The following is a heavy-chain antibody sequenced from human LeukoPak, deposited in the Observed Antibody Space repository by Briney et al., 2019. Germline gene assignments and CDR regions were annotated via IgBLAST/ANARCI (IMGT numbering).Heavy chain of an antibody. Sequence: SETLSLTCTVSGGSISSYYWSWIRQPPGKGLAWIGYIYYSGSTNYNPSLTSRVTISVDPSKNQFSLKLSSVPAADTAVYCCARSITGGGSSAYYWGQGTPVTVSS. V-gene: IGHV4-59*01. CDR2: IYYSGST. CDR3: ARSITGGGSSAYY. CDR1: GGSISSYY. D-gene: IGHD6-13*01. J-gene: IGHJ4*02.